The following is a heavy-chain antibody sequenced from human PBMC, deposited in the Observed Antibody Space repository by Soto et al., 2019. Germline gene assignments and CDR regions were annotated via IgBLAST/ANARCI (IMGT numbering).Heavy chain of an antibody. J-gene: IGHJ3*02. CDR3: ASMTTVATAAFDI. Sequence: QITLKESGPTLVKPTQTLTLTCTASGLSFGTSGVGVGWIRQPPGKALEWLALIYWNDDQRYSPSLKSSLTITKDTSKNQVVLTMTNVDPVDTATYYCASMTTVATAAFDICGQGIMVTVPS. D-gene: IGHD4-17*01. V-gene: IGHV2-5*01. CDR1: GLSFGTSGVG. CDR2: IYWNDDQ.